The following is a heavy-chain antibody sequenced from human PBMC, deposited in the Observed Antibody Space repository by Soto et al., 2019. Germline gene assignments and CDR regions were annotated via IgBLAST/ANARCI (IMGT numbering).Heavy chain of an antibody. J-gene: IGHJ6*02. CDR2: INPSGGST. Sequence: GASVKVSCKAYGYTFTSYYMHWVRQAPGQGLEWMGIINPSGGSTSYAQKFQGRVTMTRDTSTSTVYMELSSLRSEDTAVYYCSRDPVVLNGMDVLGQEATVTVS. CDR3: SRDPVVLNGMDV. V-gene: IGHV1-46*03. D-gene: IGHD2-2*01. CDR1: GYTFTSYY.